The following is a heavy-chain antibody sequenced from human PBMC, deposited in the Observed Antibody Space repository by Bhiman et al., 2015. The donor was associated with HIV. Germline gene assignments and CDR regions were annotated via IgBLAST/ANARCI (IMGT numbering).Heavy chain of an antibody. V-gene: IGHV3-20*04. Sequence: EVQLVESGGGLVKPGGSLRLSCATSGFTFTNAWMSWVRQAPGKGLEWVSGINWNGGTTGYADSVKGRFTLSRDNAKNSLYLQMNSLRAEDTALYYCARDMRRYCSGGSCPNNYWGQGTLVTVSS. CDR3: ARDMRRYCSGGSCPNNY. J-gene: IGHJ4*02. CDR2: INWNGGTT. CDR1: GFTFTNAW. D-gene: IGHD2-15*01.